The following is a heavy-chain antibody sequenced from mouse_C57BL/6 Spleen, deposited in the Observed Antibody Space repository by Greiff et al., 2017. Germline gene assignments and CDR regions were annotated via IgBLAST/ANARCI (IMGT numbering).Heavy chain of an antibody. V-gene: IGHV5-4*01. CDR1: GFTFSSYA. Sequence: EVMLVESGGGLVKPGGSLKLSCAASGFTFSSYAMSWVRQTPEKRLEWVATISDGGSYTYYPDNVKGRFTISRDNAKNNLYLQMSHLKSEDTAMYYCARDQLSAAGFAYWGQGTLVTVSA. J-gene: IGHJ3*01. CDR2: ISDGGSYT. CDR3: ARDQLSAAGFAY. D-gene: IGHD1-1*02.